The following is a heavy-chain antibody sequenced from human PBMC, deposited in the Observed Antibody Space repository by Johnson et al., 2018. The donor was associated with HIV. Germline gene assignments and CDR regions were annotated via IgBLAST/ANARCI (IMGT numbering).Heavy chain of an antibody. CDR2: IRYDGSNK. V-gene: IGHV3-30*02. CDR3: AKEQWFGELFSAFDI. J-gene: IGHJ3*02. Sequence: QVQLVESGGGVVQPGMSLRLSYADSGFTFSRENMHWVRQAPGKGLEWVAFIRYDGSNKYYADSVKGRFTISRDNSKNTLYLQMNSLRAEDTAVYYCAKEQWFGELFSAFDIWGQGTMVTVSS. CDR1: GFTFSREN. D-gene: IGHD3-10*01.